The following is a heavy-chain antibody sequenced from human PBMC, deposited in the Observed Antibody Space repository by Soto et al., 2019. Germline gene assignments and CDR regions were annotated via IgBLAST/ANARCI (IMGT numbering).Heavy chain of an antibody. J-gene: IGHJ4*02. CDR2: IYYSGNT. D-gene: IGHD2-2*01. Sequence: TLSLTCAVSGGSISSGGYSWSWIRQPPGKGLEWIGYIYYSGNTYFNPSLKSRVTLSVDTSKNQFSLNLSSVTAADTAVYYCVRYCSTTKCPFDYWGQGTLVTVSS. V-gene: IGHV4-30-2*05. CDR3: VRYCSTTKCPFDY. CDR1: GGSISSGGYS.